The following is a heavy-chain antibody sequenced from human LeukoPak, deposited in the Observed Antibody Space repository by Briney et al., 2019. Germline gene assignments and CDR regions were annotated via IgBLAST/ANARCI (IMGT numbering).Heavy chain of an antibody. CDR3: ARDDDSSGYLFGY. V-gene: IGHV3-74*01. CDR2: IKSDGSTT. D-gene: IGHD3-22*01. CDR1: GFTFSSYG. J-gene: IGHJ4*02. Sequence: PGGSLRLSCAASGFTFSSYGMSWVRQPPGKGLVWVSRIKSDGSTTNYADSVKGRFIISRDNAKNTLYLQMNSLRAEDTAVYYCARDDDSSGYLFGYWGQGTLVTVSS.